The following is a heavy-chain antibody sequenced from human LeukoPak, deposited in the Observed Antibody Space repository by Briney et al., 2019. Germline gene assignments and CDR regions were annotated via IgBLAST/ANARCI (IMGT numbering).Heavy chain of an antibody. CDR2: IYASGST. CDR3: AREGSSRPFDY. D-gene: IGHD1-26*01. J-gene: IGHJ4*02. CDR1: GGSISTYY. V-gene: IGHV4-4*09. Sequence: SETLSLTCTVSGGSISTYYWSWIRQPPGKGLEWIGYIYASGSTNYNPSLKSRVTISVDTSKNQFSLKLSTVTAADTAVYYCAREGSSRPFDYWGQGTLVTVSS.